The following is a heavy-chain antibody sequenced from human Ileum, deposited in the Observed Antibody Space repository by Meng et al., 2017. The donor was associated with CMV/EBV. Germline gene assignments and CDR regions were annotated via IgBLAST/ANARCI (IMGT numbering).Heavy chain of an antibody. Sequence: VPRQESGPGWVKPSEPLSLTGAVSVDSTSGFFWSWIRQPAGKGLEWIGRIYSSGSTFYNPSLESRVTMSIDTSKNQFSLRLASVTAADTAVYFCAKEQSIGIAVTGIFDFWGQGALVTVSS. CDR3: AKEQSIGIAVTGIFDF. J-gene: IGHJ4*02. D-gene: IGHD6-19*01. V-gene: IGHV4-4*07. CDR1: VDSTSGFF. CDR2: IYSSGST.